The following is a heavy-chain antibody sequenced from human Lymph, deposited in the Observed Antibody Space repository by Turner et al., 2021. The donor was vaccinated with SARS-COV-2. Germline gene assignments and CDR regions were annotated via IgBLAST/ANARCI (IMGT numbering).Heavy chain of an antibody. CDR3: AKEGLSGRRLQFVPYFAY. D-gene: IGHD5-12*01. Sequence: EVQLVESGGGVVQPGGSWRHSCAASGFTFDDYAMHWVLQAPGKGLDWVSLISGDGGSTYYADSVKGRFTISRDDSKNSLYLQINSLRTEDTALYYCAKEGLSGRRLQFVPYFAYWGQGTLVSVSS. J-gene: IGHJ4*02. CDR1: GFTFDDYA. CDR2: ISGDGGST. V-gene: IGHV3-43*02.